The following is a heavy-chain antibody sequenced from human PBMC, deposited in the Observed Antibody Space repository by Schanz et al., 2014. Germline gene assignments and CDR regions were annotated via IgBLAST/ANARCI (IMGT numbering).Heavy chain of an antibody. CDR3: ARDGGRDGYNLAFDV. Sequence: DVQLVESGGGLVQSGGSLRLSCAASGFNFGDYYMTWVRQAPGKGLESVANIIQDGSAAYYVDSVKGRFTISRDNAKKSLYLQMNSLRAEDTAVYFCARDGGRDGYNLAFDVWGQGTLVTVSS. CDR1: GFNFGDYY. CDR2: IIQDGSAA. V-gene: IGHV3-7*03. D-gene: IGHD5-12*01. J-gene: IGHJ3*01.